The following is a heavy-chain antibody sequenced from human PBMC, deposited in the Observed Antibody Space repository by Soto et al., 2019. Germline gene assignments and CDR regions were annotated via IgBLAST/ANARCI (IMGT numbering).Heavy chain of an antibody. CDR2: MNPNTGNS. J-gene: IGHJ4*02. D-gene: IGHD1-1*01. Sequence: ASVKVCCKASGYTFTSYDIYWVRQATGQGLEWMGWMNPNTGNSGYAQKFQGRVTVTSDTSINTVHMELSSLRSEDTAVYYCARRAETNGWNGFGADKYYFDFWGQGTLGTVSS. CDR1: GYTFTSYD. V-gene: IGHV1-8*01. CDR3: ARRAETNGWNGFGADKYYFDF.